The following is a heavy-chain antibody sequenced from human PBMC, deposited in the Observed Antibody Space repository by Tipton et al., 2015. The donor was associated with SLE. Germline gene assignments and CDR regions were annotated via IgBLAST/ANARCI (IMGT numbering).Heavy chain of an antibody. CDR2: IYYSGST. Sequence: GLVKPSETLSLICTVSGGSISSSSYYWGWIRQSPGKGLEWIGSIYYSGSTRYNPSLKSRVTISVDTSKNQFSPKLSSVTAADTAVYYCAGMSYPREGYFDYWGQGTLVTVSS. CDR3: AGMSYPREGYFDY. J-gene: IGHJ4*02. V-gene: IGHV4-39*07. D-gene: IGHD1-26*01. CDR1: GGSISSSSYY.